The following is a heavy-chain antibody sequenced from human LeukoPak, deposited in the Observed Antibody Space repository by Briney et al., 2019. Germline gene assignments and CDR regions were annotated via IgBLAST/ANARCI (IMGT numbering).Heavy chain of an antibody. CDR3: AREPYYDSSGYSPDY. J-gene: IGHJ4*02. D-gene: IGHD3-22*01. CDR1: GFTFSDYY. Sequence: GGSLRLSCAASGFTFSDYYMSWVRQAPGKGLEWVSYISSSGSFIYYADSVKGRFTISRDNAKNSLYLHMNSLRAEDTALYYCAREPYYDSSGYSPDYWGQGTLVTVSS. V-gene: IGHV3-11*04. CDR2: ISSSGSFI.